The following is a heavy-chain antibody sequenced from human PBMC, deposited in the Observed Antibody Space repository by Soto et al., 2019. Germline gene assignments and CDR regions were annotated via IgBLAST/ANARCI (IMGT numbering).Heavy chain of an antibody. CDR1: GYSFTSYW. CDR3: ASTGYYGSGTYRGDAFDI. Sequence: PGESLKISCKGSGYSFTSYWIGWVRQMPGKGLEWMGIIYPGDSDTRYSPSFQGQVTISANKSISTAYLQWSSLKASDTAMYYCASTGYYGSGTYRGDAFDIWGQGTMVTVSS. CDR2: IYPGDSDT. J-gene: IGHJ3*02. V-gene: IGHV5-51*01. D-gene: IGHD3-10*01.